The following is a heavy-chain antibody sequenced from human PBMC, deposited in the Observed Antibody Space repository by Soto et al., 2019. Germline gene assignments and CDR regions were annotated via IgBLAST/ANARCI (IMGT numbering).Heavy chain of an antibody. V-gene: IGHV4-61*01. Sequence: SETLSLTCTVSGGSVRSDTYYWNWIRQPPGKGLEWIGYIYYNGSTNLNPSLKSRVTISVDTSKNQFSLKLNSVTAADTAVYYCARDRPRTIYSSAWYYYGMDVWGQGTTVTVSS. CDR2: IYYNGST. CDR3: ARDRPRTIYSSAWYYYGMDV. CDR1: GGSVRSDTYY. J-gene: IGHJ6*02. D-gene: IGHD6-19*01.